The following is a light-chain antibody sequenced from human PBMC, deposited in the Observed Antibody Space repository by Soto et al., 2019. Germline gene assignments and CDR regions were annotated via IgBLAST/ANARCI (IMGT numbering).Light chain of an antibody. V-gene: IGKV3-20*01. CDR2: GAS. J-gene: IGKJ2*01. Sequence: EIVLTQSPGTLSLSPGERATLSCRASQSVSSSYLAWYQQKPGQAPRLLIYGASGRATGIPDSFSGSGSGAGFNLTNQQLGAEDFAVYYCQQYPGYTFGQGTKLEIK. CDR3: QQYPGYT. CDR1: QSVSSSY.